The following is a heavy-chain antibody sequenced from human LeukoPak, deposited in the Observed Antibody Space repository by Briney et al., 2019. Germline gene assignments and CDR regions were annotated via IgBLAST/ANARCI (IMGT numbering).Heavy chain of an antibody. CDR2: INPNSGST. CDR3: ARDIAHYYDSSGYHHDY. CDR1: GYTFTGYY. Sequence: ASVKVSCKASGYTFTGYYMHWVRQAPGQGLEWMGRINPNSGSTNYAQKFQGRVTMTRDTPISTAYMELSRLRSDDTAVYYCARDIAHYYDSSGYHHDYWGQGTLVTVSS. J-gene: IGHJ4*02. V-gene: IGHV1-2*06. D-gene: IGHD3-22*01.